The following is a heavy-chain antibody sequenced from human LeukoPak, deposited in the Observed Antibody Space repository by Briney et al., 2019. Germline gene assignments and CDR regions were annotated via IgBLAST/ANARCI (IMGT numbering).Heavy chain of an antibody. Sequence: PGGSLRLSCAASGFTFSSYGMHWVRQAPGKGLEWVAVIWYDGSNKYYADSVKGRFTISRDNSKNTLYLQMNSLRAEDTAVYYCARDYYDSSGYFPSGFGPWGQGTLVTVSS. CDR2: IWYDGSNK. V-gene: IGHV3-33*01. CDR3: ARDYYDSSGYFPSGFGP. D-gene: IGHD3-22*01. CDR1: GFTFSSYG. J-gene: IGHJ5*02.